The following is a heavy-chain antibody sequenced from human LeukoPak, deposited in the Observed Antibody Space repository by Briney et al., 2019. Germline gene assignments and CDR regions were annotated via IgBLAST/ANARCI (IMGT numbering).Heavy chain of an antibody. J-gene: IGHJ4*02. V-gene: IGHV3-23*01. D-gene: IGHD5-24*01. CDR1: GFTFTNYA. Sequence: PGGSLRLSCAASGFTFTNYAMNWARQAPGKGLEWVSAISGSGGSSSYADSVRGRFTISRDNSNNMLYLQMNSLRAEDTAVYYCAKPLRDAGSFNYPYFDFWGQGTLVTVSS. CDR3: AKPLRDAGSFNYPYFDF. CDR2: ISGSGGSS.